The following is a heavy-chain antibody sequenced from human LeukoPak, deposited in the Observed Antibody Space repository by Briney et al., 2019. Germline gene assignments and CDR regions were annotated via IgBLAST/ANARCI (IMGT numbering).Heavy chain of an antibody. CDR3: ARNDASDI. Sequence: GGSLTLSCAPSGFIVSSNYMSWVRQAPGKGLEWISVIYSGGSTYYADSVKGRFTISRDNSKNTLFLQMNSLRAEDTAVYYCARNDASDIWGQGTMVTVSS. CDR2: IYSGGST. V-gene: IGHV3-66*01. CDR1: GFIVSSNY. J-gene: IGHJ3*02.